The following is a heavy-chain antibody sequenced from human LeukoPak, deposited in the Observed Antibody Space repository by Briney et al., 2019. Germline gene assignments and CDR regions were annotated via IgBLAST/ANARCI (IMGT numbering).Heavy chain of an antibody. Sequence: GGSLRLSCAASGFTFSSHWMNWVRQAPGKGLEWVAIIKQDGNDKYYVDSVKGRFTISRDNAKNSLHLQMNSLRAEDTAVYYCARDSSWYDYWGQGTLVTVSS. CDR1: GFTFSSHW. CDR2: IKQDGNDK. D-gene: IGHD6-13*01. J-gene: IGHJ4*02. V-gene: IGHV3-7*01. CDR3: ARDSSWYDY.